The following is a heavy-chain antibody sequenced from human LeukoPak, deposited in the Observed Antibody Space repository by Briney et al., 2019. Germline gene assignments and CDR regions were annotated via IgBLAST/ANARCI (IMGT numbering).Heavy chain of an antibody. D-gene: IGHD3-3*01. Sequence: ASVKVSCKASGYTFTSYGISWVRQAPGQGLEWMGWISAYNGNTNYAQKLQGRVTMTTDTSTSTAYMELRSLRSDNTAVYYCARVARLRFLEWSGFDPWGQGTLVTVSS. CDR1: GYTFTSYG. J-gene: IGHJ5*02. V-gene: IGHV1-18*01. CDR2: ISAYNGNT. CDR3: ARVARLRFLEWSGFDP.